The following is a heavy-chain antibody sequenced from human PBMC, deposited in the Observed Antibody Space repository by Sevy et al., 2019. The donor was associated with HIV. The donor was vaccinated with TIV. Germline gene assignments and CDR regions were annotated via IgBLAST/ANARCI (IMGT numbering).Heavy chain of an antibody. CDR1: GFSFHEYS. Sequence: GGSLRLSCAASGFSFHEYSMHWVRQAPGKGLEWVAGISWSSGSIFYADSVKGRFTISRDNARQSIHLQMNSLRADDTALYYCAQDVDRGCDSLNGYSYYFYYYGLDVWGQGTTVTVSS. V-gene: IGHV3-9*01. J-gene: IGHJ6*02. CDR2: ISWSSGSI. D-gene: IGHD2-21*01. CDR3: AQDVDRGCDSLNGYSYYFYYYGLDV.